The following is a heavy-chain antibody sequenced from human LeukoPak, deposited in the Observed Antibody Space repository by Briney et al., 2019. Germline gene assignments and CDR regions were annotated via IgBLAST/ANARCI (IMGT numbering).Heavy chain of an antibody. CDR2: IWYDGSNK. V-gene: IGHV3-33*01. CDR3: ARDIAAAGRVLDY. D-gene: IGHD6-13*01. Sequence: PGRSLRLSCAASGFTFSSYGMHWVRQAPGKGLGWVAVIWYDGSNKYYADSVKGRFTISRDNSKNTLYLQMNSLRAEDTAVYYCARDIAAAGRVLDYWGQGTLVTVSS. CDR1: GFTFSSYG. J-gene: IGHJ4*02.